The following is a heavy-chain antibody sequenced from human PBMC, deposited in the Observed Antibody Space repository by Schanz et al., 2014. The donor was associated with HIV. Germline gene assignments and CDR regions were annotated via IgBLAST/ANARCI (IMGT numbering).Heavy chain of an antibody. V-gene: IGHV3-23*04. CDR1: GLSFNDAW. CDR3: TRGQSGTYGTFDV. CDR2: ISGSGDNT. D-gene: IGHD1-26*01. J-gene: IGHJ3*01. Sequence: VQLVESGGGVVQPGKSLRLSCAASGLSFNDAWMTWVRQAPGKGLEWVSIISGSGDNTYYADSVKGRFTISRDNFKDMVYLQMNSLRVEDTALYYCTRGQSGTYGTFDVWGRGTVVTVSS.